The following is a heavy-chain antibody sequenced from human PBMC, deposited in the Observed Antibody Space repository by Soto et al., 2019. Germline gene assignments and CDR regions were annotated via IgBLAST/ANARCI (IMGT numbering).Heavy chain of an antibody. J-gene: IGHJ4*02. Sequence: GGSLRLSCAASGFTFSSYAMSWVRQAPGKGLEWVSAISGSGGSTYYADSVKGRFTISRDNSKNTLYLQMNSLRAEDTAVYYCAKDYVPYYYDSSGYHTYYFDYWGQGTLVTVSS. CDR2: ISGSGGST. D-gene: IGHD3-22*01. V-gene: IGHV3-23*01. CDR1: GFTFSSYA. CDR3: AKDYVPYYYDSSGYHTYYFDY.